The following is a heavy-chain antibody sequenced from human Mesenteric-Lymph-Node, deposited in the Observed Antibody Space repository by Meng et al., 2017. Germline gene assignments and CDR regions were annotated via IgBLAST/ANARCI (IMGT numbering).Heavy chain of an antibody. CDR2: IYTSGST. CDR1: GGSISSYY. V-gene: IGHV4-4*07. D-gene: IGHD3-10*01. CDR3: ARDGYYYGSGSYDNWFDP. Sequence: SETLSLTCTVSGGSISSYYWSWIRQPAGKGLECIGRIYTSGSTNYNPSLKSRVTMSVDTSKNQFSLKLSSVTAADTAVYYCARDGYYYGSGSYDNWFDPWGQGTLVTVSS. J-gene: IGHJ5*02.